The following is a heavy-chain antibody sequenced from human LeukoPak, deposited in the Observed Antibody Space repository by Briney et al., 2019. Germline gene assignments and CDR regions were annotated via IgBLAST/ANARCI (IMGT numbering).Heavy chain of an antibody. CDR2: ISGSGGST. V-gene: IGHV3-23*01. CDR1: GFTFSSYA. D-gene: IGHD6-19*01. Sequence: GGSLRLSCAASGFTFSSYAMSWVRQAPGKGLEWVSAISGSGGSTYYADSVKGRFTISRDNSKNTLFEQMNSLRSEDTAVYYCARSGVQWQWLLTYDAFDIWGQGTMATVSS. J-gene: IGHJ3*02. CDR3: ARSGVQWQWLLTYDAFDI.